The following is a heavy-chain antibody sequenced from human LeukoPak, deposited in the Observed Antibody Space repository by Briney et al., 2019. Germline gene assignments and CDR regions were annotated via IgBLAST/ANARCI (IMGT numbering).Heavy chain of an antibody. CDR2: ISGSGGST. D-gene: IGHD3-10*01. CDR3: AKEDGSGTYYLYYFES. CDR1: GFTFSSYA. V-gene: IGHV3-23*01. J-gene: IGHJ4*02. Sequence: GGSLRLSCAASGFTFSSYAMRWVRQAPGKGREWVSAISGSGGSTYYADSVKGRFTISRDKSKNTLYLQMSSLRAEDTAVYYCAKEDGSGTYYLYYFESWGQGALVTVSS.